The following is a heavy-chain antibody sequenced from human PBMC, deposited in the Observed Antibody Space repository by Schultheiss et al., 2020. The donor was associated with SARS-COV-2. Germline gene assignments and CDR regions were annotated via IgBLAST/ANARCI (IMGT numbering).Heavy chain of an antibody. D-gene: IGHD3-3*01. V-gene: IGHV1-2*02. Sequence: ASVKVSCKASGYTFTGYYMHWVRQAPGQGLEWMGWINPNSGGTNYAQKFQGRVTMTRNTSISTAYMELSSLRSEDTAVYYCARGVLELLSYYFDYWGQGTLVTVSS. CDR3: ARGVLELLSYYFDY. CDR2: INPNSGGT. CDR1: GYTFTGYY. J-gene: IGHJ4*02.